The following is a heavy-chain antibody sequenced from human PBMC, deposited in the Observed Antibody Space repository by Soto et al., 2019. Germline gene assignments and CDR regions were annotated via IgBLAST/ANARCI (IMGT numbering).Heavy chain of an antibody. Sequence: GALLNLSWKASGYTFTSYGISWVRLAHGQGLEWMGWISAYNGNTNYAQKLQGRVTMTTDTSTSTAYMELRSLRSDDTAVYYCARADYNWNYVLPYYYYYGMDVWGQGTTVTVSS. CDR1: GYTFTSYG. J-gene: IGHJ6*02. CDR2: ISAYNGNT. CDR3: ARADYNWNYVLPYYYYYGMDV. D-gene: IGHD1-7*01. V-gene: IGHV1-18*01.